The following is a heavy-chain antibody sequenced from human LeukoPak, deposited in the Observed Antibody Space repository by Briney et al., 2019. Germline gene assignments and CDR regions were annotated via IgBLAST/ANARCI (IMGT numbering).Heavy chain of an antibody. CDR2: FDPEDGET. Sequence: ASVKVSCKVSGYTLTESSMHWVRQAPGKGLEWMGGFDPEDGETIYAQKFQGRVTMTEDTSTDTAYMELSSLRSEDTAVYYCATGVEDYDYVWAAFDIWGQGTMVTVSS. V-gene: IGHV1-24*01. D-gene: IGHD3-16*01. CDR1: GYTLTESS. CDR3: ATGVEDYDYVWAAFDI. J-gene: IGHJ3*02.